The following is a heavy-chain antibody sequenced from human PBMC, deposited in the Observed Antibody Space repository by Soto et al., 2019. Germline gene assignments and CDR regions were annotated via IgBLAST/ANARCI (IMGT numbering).Heavy chain of an antibody. J-gene: IGHJ4*02. V-gene: IGHV3-33*01. CDR2: IWYDASNK. CDR1: GFTFISYG. CDR3: ARDTIGPGXFDY. Sequence: SLRLSFVASGFTFISYGMHWVRQAPGKGLEWVAVIWYDASNKYYADSVKGRFTISRDNTKNTMYMQMKSLRAEDTAVYYCARDTIGPGXFDYWGQGTLVXVXS. D-gene: IGHD1-26*01.